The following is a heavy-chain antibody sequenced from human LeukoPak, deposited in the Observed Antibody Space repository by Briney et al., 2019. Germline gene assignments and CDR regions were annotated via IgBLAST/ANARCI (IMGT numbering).Heavy chain of an antibody. D-gene: IGHD6-19*01. J-gene: IGHJ4*02. V-gene: IGHV3-53*01. CDR2: IYSGGST. CDR3: ARVSSSGWYFDY. CDR1: GLTVSSNY. Sequence: GGSLRLSCAAPGLTVSSNYMSWVRQAPGKGLEWVSVIYSGGSTYYADSVKGRFTISRDNSKNTLYLQMNSLRAEDTAVYYCARVSSSGWYFDYWGQGTLVTVSS.